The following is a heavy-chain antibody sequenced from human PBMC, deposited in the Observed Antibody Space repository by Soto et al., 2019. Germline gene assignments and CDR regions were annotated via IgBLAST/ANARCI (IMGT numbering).Heavy chain of an antibody. CDR1: GFSFSSYG. Sequence: QVHLVESGGGVVHPGTSLNIACAASGFSFSSYGMHWVRQAPGKGLEWVAVISYDGSHKFYADAVKGRFSISRDNFKNTLYLQMSSLRDDDTALYYCAKDPRPVIQMVRGVPEFWGQGTLVTVSS. V-gene: IGHV3-30*18. CDR3: AKDPRPVIQMVRGVPEF. J-gene: IGHJ4*02. D-gene: IGHD3-10*01. CDR2: ISYDGSHK.